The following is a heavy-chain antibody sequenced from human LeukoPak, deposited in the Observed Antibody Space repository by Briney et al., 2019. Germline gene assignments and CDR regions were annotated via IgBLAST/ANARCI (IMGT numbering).Heavy chain of an antibody. CDR3: ARSSAVTTLSLTY. CDR1: GGSISSSSYY. D-gene: IGHD4-17*01. V-gene: IGHV3-74*01. J-gene: IGHJ4*02. Sequence: QPSETLSLICTVSGGSISSSSYYWGWIRQPPGKGLVWVSRINSDGSDTTYADSVKGRFTISRDNAKNTLYLQMNSLRVEDTAVYYCARSSAVTTLSLTYWGLGTLVTVSS. CDR2: INSDGSDT.